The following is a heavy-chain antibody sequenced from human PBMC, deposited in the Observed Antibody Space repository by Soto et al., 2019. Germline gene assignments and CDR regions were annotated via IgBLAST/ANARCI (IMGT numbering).Heavy chain of an antibody. Sequence: PSETLSLTCTVSGGSISSGGYYWSWIRQHPGKGMEWIGYIYYSGSTYYNPSLYNPSLKSRVTISVDTSENQFSLKLSAVTAAYTAVYYCARRSGDYADAFDIWGQGTMVTVSS. D-gene: IGHD4-17*01. V-gene: IGHV4-31*03. CDR1: GGSISSGGYY. CDR2: IYYSGST. CDR3: ARRSGDYADAFDI. J-gene: IGHJ3*02.